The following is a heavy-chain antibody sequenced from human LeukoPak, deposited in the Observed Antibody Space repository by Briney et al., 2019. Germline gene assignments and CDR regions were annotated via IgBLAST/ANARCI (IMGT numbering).Heavy chain of an antibody. V-gene: IGHV3-23*01. J-gene: IGHJ4*02. CDR3: AKGRYCGGDCYSGLDY. Sequence: GGSLRLSCAASGFTFSSYAMSWVRQAPGKGLEWVSAISGSGGSTYYADSVKGRFTISRDNSKNTLYLQMSSLRAEDTAVYYCAKGRYCGGDCYSGLDYWGQGTLVTVSS. CDR2: ISGSGGST. D-gene: IGHD2-21*02. CDR1: GFTFSSYA.